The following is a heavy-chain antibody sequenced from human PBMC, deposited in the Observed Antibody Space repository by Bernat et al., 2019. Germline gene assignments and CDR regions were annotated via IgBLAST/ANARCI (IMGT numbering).Heavy chain of an antibody. CDR2: INAGNGNT. CDR1: GYTFTSYA. D-gene: IGHD6-13*01. CDR3: ARYHPAAGRAFDY. V-gene: IGHV1-3*01. J-gene: IGHJ4*02. Sequence: VQLVQSVAEVKKPGASVQVSCKASGYTFTSYAMHWVRQAPGQRLEWMGWINAGNGNTKYSQKFQGRVTITRDTSASTAYMELSSLRSEDTAVYYCARYHPAAGRAFDYWGQGTLDTVSS.